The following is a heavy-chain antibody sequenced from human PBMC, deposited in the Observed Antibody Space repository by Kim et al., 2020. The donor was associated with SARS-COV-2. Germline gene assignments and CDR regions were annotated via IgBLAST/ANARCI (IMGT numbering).Heavy chain of an antibody. CDR3: ARGFPKFPIFITDYYYYYMDV. D-gene: IGHD3-3*02. J-gene: IGHJ6*03. CDR1: GGTFSSYA. Sequence: SVKVSCKASGGTFSSYAISWVRQAPGQGLEWMGGIIPIFGTANYAQKFQGRVTITADESTSTAYMELSSLRSEDTAVYYCARGFPKFPIFITDYYYYYMDVWGKGTTVTVSS. CDR2: IIPIFGTA. V-gene: IGHV1-69*13.